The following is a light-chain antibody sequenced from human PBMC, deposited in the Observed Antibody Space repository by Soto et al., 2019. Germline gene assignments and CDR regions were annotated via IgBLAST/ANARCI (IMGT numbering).Light chain of an antibody. CDR3: QQSYSNPWT. V-gene: IGKV1-39*01. J-gene: IGKJ1*01. CDR2: ATS. Sequence: DIHMTQSPSSLSASVGNRFTITCRASQSISTYLNWYQKKPGKAPKLLIYATSTLQSGVPSKFSGSASGTDFTLTISSLQPEDFAPYYCQQSYSNPWTFGQGTKVDIK. CDR1: QSISTY.